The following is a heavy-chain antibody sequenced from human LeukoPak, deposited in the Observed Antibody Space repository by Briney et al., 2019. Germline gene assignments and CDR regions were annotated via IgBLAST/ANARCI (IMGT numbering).Heavy chain of an antibody. D-gene: IGHD3-10*01. J-gene: IGHJ4*02. Sequence: GGSLRLSCAASGFTFSSYEMNWVRQAPGKGLEGVSYISSSGSTIYYADSVKGRFTISRDNAKNSLYLQMNSLRAEDTAVYYCARETMDRTSFGELDFDYCGQGTLVTFSS. V-gene: IGHV3-48*03. CDR1: GFTFSSYE. CDR3: ARETMDRTSFGELDFDY. CDR2: ISSSGSTI.